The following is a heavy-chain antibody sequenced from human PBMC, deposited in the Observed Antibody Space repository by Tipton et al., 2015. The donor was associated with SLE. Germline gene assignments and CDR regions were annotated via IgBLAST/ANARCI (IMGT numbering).Heavy chain of an antibody. CDR3: ARDQKWMGY. J-gene: IGHJ4*02. V-gene: IGHV4-59*11. CDR1: GGSISSHY. CDR2: IYHSGST. D-gene: IGHD6-19*01. Sequence: TLSLTCTVSGGSISSHYWSWIRQPPGKGLEWIGYIYHSGSTYYNPSLKSRVTISVDTSKNQFSLKVSSVTAADTAVYYCARDQKWMGYWGQGTLVTVSS.